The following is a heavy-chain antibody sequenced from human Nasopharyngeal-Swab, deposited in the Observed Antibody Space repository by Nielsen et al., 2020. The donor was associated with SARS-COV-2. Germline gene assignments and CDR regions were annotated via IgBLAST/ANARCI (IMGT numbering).Heavy chain of an antibody. J-gene: IGHJ4*02. Sequence: VRQAPGKGLEWVGRIRSKANSYATAYAASVKGRFTISRDDSKNTAYLQMNRLKTEDTAVYYCTRQPFDYWGQGTLVTVSS. V-gene: IGHV3-73*01. CDR3: TRQPFDY. CDR2: IRSKANSYAT.